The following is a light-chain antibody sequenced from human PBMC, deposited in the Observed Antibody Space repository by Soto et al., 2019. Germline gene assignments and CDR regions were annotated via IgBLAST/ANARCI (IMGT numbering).Light chain of an antibody. J-gene: IGKJ4*01. CDR2: GAS. Sequence: EIVLTQSPGTLSLSPGERATLSCRASQSVSSSYLAWYQQKPGQAPRLLIYGASSRATGIPDRFSGSGSGTDFTLTISRLEPEEFAVYYCQQYVSSTAFGGGTKVEIK. CDR3: QQYVSSTA. V-gene: IGKV3-20*01. CDR1: QSVSSSY.